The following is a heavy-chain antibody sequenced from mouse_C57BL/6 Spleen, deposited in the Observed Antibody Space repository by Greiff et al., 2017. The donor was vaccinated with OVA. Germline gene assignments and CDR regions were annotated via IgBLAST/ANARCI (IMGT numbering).Heavy chain of an antibody. V-gene: IGHV1-82*01. CDR1: GYAFSSSW. Sequence: QVQLQQSGPELVKPGASVKISCKASGYAFSSSWMNWVKQRPGKGLEWIGRIYPGDGDTNYNGKFKGKATLTADKSSSTAYMQLSSLTSEDSAVYFCAHYDGGASWFAYWGQGTLVTVSA. J-gene: IGHJ3*01. CDR3: AHYDGGASWFAY. D-gene: IGHD1-2*01. CDR2: IYPGDGDT.